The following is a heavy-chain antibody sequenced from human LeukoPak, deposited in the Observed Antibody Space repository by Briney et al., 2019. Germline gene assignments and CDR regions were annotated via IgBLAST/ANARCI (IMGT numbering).Heavy chain of an antibody. CDR1: GFTFSSYA. J-gene: IGHJ4*02. CDR2: ISGSGGST. V-gene: IGHV3-23*01. D-gene: IGHD4-17*01. CDR3: ASRDYGDYLY. Sequence: GGSLRLSCAASGFTFSSYAMSWVRQAPGKGLEWVSAISGSGGSTYYADSVKGRFTISRDNAKNSLYLQMNSLRAEDTAVYYCASRDYGDYLYWGQGTLVTVSS.